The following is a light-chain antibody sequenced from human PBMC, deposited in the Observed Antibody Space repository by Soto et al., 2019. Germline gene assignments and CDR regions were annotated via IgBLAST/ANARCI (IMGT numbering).Light chain of an antibody. Sequence: QSVLTQPPSASGTPGQRVTISCSGSSSNIGSNYVYWYQQLPGKAPKLLIYRNNQRPSGVPDRFSGSKSGTSASLAISGLRSEDEADYYCAAWDDSLVGVFGGGTKLTVL. V-gene: IGLV1-47*01. CDR3: AAWDDSLVGV. CDR2: RNN. CDR1: SSNIGSNY. J-gene: IGLJ3*02.